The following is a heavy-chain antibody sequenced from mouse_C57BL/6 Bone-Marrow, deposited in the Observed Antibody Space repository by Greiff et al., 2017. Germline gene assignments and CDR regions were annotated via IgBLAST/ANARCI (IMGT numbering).Heavy chain of an antibody. J-gene: IGHJ3*01. V-gene: IGHV1-66*01. Sequence: VKLQESGPELVKPGASVKISCKASGYSFTSYYIHWVKQRPGQGLEWIGWIYPGSGNTKYNEKFKGKATLTADTSSSTAYMQLSSLTSEDSAVYYCARSSYYGSSWFAYWGQGTLVTVSA. CDR3: ARSSYYGSSWFAY. CDR2: IYPGSGNT. CDR1: GYSFTSYY. D-gene: IGHD1-1*01.